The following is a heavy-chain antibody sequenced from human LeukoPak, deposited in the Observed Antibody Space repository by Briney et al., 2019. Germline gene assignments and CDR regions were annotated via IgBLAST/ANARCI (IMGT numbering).Heavy chain of an antibody. CDR2: ISGSGGST. CDR3: AKDINDFYDRSTSPFDY. Sequence: GGSLRLSCAASGFTFSSYAMSWVRQAPGKGLEWVSAISGSGGSTYYADSVKGRFTIPRDNSKNTLYLQMNSLRAEDTAVYYCAKDINDFYDRSTSPFDYWGQGTLVTVSS. D-gene: IGHD3-3*01. J-gene: IGHJ4*02. V-gene: IGHV3-23*01. CDR1: GFTFSSYA.